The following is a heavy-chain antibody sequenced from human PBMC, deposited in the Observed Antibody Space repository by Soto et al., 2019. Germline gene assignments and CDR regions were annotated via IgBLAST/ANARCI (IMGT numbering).Heavy chain of an antibody. CDR2: IHHSGST. D-gene: IGHD6-19*01. Sequence: QMQLQESGPRLVKPSETLSLTCAVSSASISSEQRWSWVRQPPGKGLKWIGEIHHSGSTNNNPSLKSRVTMSVDKSKNQFSLNLSSVTAADTAVYYCARSFGWYAIDQWGQGTLVTVSS. CDR3: ARSFGWYAIDQ. J-gene: IGHJ4*02. V-gene: IGHV4-4*02. CDR1: SASISSEQR.